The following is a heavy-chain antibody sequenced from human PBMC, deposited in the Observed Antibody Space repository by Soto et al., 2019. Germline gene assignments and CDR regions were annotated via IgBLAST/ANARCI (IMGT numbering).Heavy chain of an antibody. Sequence: GGSLRLSCAASGFTFSSYGMSWVRQAPGKGLEWVSTITADGGTYYADSVKGRFAMSRDTSENTLYLQMNSLGAEDTAAYYCAPHVSCSGGSCQYDAFAIRGQGTMVTVSS. CDR1: GFTFSSYG. CDR2: ITADGGT. J-gene: IGHJ3*02. V-gene: IGHV3-23*01. CDR3: APHVSCSGGSCQYDAFAI. D-gene: IGHD2-15*01.